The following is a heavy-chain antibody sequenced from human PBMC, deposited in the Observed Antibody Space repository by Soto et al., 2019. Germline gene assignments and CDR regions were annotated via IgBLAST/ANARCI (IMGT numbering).Heavy chain of an antibody. D-gene: IGHD6-13*01. Sequence: SETLSLTCAVSGASISSSLRYWGWVRQPPGQGLEWIGSIHYTGTTYYYSPSLSSRVTISLDSAKNHFSLKMSTVIDSDAAVYYCSRHAPPGIADPFDHWGLGTMVTVSS. J-gene: IGHJ4*02. V-gene: IGHV4-39*01. CDR3: SRHAPPGIADPFDH. CDR2: IHYTGTT. CDR1: GASISSSLRY.